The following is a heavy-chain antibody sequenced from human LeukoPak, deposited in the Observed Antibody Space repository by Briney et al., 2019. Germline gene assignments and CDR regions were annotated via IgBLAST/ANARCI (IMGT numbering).Heavy chain of an antibody. CDR3: ARVALERPTLTLSYYYYYYGMDV. D-gene: IGHD4/OR15-4a*01. V-gene: IGHV1-69*13. J-gene: IGHJ6*02. CDR1: GGTFSSYA. CDR2: IIPIFGTA. Sequence: ASVKVSCTASGGTFSSYAISWVRQAPGQGLEWMGGIIPIFGTANYAQKFQGRVTITADESTSPAYMELSSLRSEDTAVYYCARVALERPTLTLSYYYYYYGMDVWGQGTTVTVSS.